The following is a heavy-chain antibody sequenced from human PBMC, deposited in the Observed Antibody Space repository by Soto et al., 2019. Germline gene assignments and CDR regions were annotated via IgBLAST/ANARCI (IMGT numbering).Heavy chain of an antibody. Sequence: QVQVQQWGAGLLKPSETLSLTCAVYGGSFSGYYWSWIRQPPGKGLEWIGEINHSGSTNYNPSLKRRVTISVDTSKNQFSLQLSPVTAAGTAVYYCGSVLRYLWGQGTLVTVSS. CDR3: GSVLRYL. CDR1: GGSFSGYY. J-gene: IGHJ4*02. CDR2: INHSGST. V-gene: IGHV4-34*01. D-gene: IGHD3-9*01.